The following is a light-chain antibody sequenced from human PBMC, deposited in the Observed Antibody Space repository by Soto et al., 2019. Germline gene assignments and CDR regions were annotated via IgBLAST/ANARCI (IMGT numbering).Light chain of an antibody. CDR1: QSIGNY. V-gene: IGKV3-11*01. CDR2: ATS. J-gene: IGKJ3*01. CDR3: QQRSSWPFT. Sequence: EVVLTQSPATRSLSPGEGATLSCRASQSIGNYLVWYQQKPGQAPRLLIYATSNRATGIPARFSGSGSGTDFTLTISSLEPEDFAVYYCQQRSSWPFTFGPGTKVDIK.